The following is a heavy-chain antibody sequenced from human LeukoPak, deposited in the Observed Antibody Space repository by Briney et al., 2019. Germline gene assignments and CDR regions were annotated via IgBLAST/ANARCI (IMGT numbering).Heavy chain of an antibody. V-gene: IGHV1-69*05. J-gene: IGHJ4*02. CDR3: ARDPLGDYVWGSYFD. Sequence: SVKASCKASGGTFSSYAISWVRQAPGQGLEWMGRIIPIFGTANYAQKFQGRVTITTDESTSTAYMELSSLRSEDTAVYYCARDPLGDYVWGSYFDWGQGTLVTVSS. CDR2: IIPIFGTA. CDR1: GGTFSSYA. D-gene: IGHD3-16*01.